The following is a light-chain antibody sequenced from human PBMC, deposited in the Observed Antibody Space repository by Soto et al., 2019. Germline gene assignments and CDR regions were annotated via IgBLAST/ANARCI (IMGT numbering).Light chain of an antibody. CDR1: QDIGQY. CDR2: YVS. Sequence: DIQMTQSPSSLSASVGDRVTLTCRASQDIGQYLAWYQQRPGKVPKLLIYYVSNLQSGVPSRFSGSGSGTEFTLSISSLQPEDVATYYCLKYTKDAPGTFGQATKVDIK. V-gene: IGKV1-27*01. J-gene: IGKJ1*01. CDR3: LKYTKDAPGT.